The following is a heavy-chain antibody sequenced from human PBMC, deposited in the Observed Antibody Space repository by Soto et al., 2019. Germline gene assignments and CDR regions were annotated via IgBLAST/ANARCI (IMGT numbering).Heavy chain of an antibody. CDR3: ARELAVDESSGEPY. D-gene: IGHD3-22*01. J-gene: IGHJ4*02. V-gene: IGHV3-21*02. CDR2: ISSTSTYI. Sequence: EVQLVESGGGLVMPGGSLRLSCAASGFTFSTYSLSWVRQAPGKGLEWVSSISSTSTYIYYADSVKGRFTISRDNAKNALHLQMHSLRAEDTAVYYCARELAVDESSGEPYWGQGTLVTVSS. CDR1: GFTFSTYS.